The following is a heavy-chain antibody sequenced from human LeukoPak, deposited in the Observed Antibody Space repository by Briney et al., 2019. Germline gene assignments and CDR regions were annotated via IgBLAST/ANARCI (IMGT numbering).Heavy chain of an antibody. CDR2: IDPSDSYT. CDR1: GYSFTSYW. D-gene: IGHD3-10*01. V-gene: IGHV5-10-1*01. CDR3: ARRDGFGAIDFAFDI. Sequence: GESLKISCKGSGYSFTSYWITRVRQMPGKGLEWMGRIDPSDSYTNYSPSFQGHVTISADKSISTAYLQWSGLKASDTAMYYCARRDGFGAIDFAFDIWGQGTMVTVSS. J-gene: IGHJ3*02.